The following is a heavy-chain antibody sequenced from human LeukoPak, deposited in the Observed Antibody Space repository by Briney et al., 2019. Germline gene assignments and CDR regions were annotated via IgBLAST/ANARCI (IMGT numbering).Heavy chain of an antibody. V-gene: IGHV3-30-3*01. CDR3: ASFIEPLTSRNYYYYYGMDV. CDR2: ISYDGSNK. J-gene: IGHJ6*02. CDR1: GFTFSSYA. Sequence: QPGGSLRLSCAASGFTFSSYAMHWVRQAPGKGLEWVAVISYDGSNKYYADSVKGRFTISRDNSKNTLYLQMNSLRAEDTAVYYCASFIEPLTSRNYYYYYGMDVWGQGTTVTVSS. D-gene: IGHD4/OR15-4a*01.